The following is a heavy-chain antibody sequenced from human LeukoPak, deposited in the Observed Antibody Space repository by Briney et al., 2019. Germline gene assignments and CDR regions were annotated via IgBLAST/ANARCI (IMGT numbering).Heavy chain of an antibody. Sequence: PSETLSLTCTVSVGSISSYYWSWIWQPPGKGLEWIGYIYYSGSTNYNPSLKSRVTISVDTSKNQFSLKLSSVTAADTAVYYCARGRDAFDIWGQGTMVTVSS. CDR2: IYYSGST. CDR3: ARGRDAFDI. CDR1: VGSISSYY. V-gene: IGHV4-59*01. J-gene: IGHJ3*02.